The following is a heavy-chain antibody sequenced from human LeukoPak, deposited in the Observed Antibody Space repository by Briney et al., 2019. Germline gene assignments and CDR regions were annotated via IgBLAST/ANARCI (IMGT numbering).Heavy chain of an antibody. CDR3: VRGNGNVGGRLDP. V-gene: IGHV3-66*01. Sequence: PGGSLRLSYAASGFTVSSSYMSWVRQAPGKGLDWVSGLYAGGSTYYAGSVTGRFTISRDDSKNTLYLQMTGLRVDDTAIYYCVRGNGNVGGRLDPWGQGAWVIVSS. CDR1: GFTVSSSY. D-gene: IGHD1-1*01. J-gene: IGHJ5*02. CDR2: LYAGGST.